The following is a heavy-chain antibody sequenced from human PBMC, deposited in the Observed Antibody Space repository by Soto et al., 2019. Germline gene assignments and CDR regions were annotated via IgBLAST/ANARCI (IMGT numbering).Heavy chain of an antibody. J-gene: IGHJ4*02. CDR2: IYYSGST. Sequence: SETLSLTCTVSGGSISSYYWSWIRQPPGKGLEWIGYIYYSGSTNYNPSLKSRVTISVDTSKNQFSLKLSSVTAADTAVYYCARQYCSGGSCYSDYWGQGTLVTVSS. D-gene: IGHD2-15*01. CDR3: ARQYCSGGSCYSDY. CDR1: GGSISSYY. V-gene: IGHV4-59*08.